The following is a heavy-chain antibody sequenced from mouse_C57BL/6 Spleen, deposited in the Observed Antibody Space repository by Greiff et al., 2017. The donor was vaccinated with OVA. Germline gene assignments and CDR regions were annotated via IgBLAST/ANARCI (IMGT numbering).Heavy chain of an antibody. CDR3: ARHERVDRYGSRNAMDY. CDR1: GYTFTEYT. CDR2: FYPGSGSI. D-gene: IGHD1-1*01. V-gene: IGHV1-62-2*01. J-gene: IGHJ4*01. Sequence: VQLQQSGAELVKPGASVKLSCKASGYTFTEYTIHWVKQRSGQGLEWIGWFYPGSGSIKYNEKFKDKATLTADKSSSTVYMELSRLTSEDSAVYFCARHERVDRYGSRNAMDYWGQGTSVTVSS.